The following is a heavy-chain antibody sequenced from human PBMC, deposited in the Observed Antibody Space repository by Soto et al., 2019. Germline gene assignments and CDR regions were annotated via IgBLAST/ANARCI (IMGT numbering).Heavy chain of an antibody. V-gene: IGHV4-34*01. J-gene: IGHJ4*02. Sequence: GTLSLTCAVYGGSFSGYYWTWIRQPPGTGLEWIGEINHSGSTNYNPSLKSRVTISVDTSKNQFSLKLTSVTAADTAVYYCARDKITGLLDYWGQGTLVSVSS. CDR1: GGSFSGYY. CDR2: INHSGST. CDR3: ARDKITGLLDY. D-gene: IGHD2-8*02.